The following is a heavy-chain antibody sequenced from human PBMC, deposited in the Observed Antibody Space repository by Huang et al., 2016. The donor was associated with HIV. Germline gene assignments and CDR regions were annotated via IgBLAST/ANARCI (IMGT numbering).Heavy chain of an antibody. D-gene: IGHD3-9*01. V-gene: IGHV4-61*09. Sequence: QVQLQESGPGLVKPSQTLSLPCSVSGGSISSGNYYWRWIRQPAGKGLEWIGHIYTSGTTIYNSSLKSRVTISVATSKNQFSLKLSSVTAADTAVYYCARLTGYSTFDIWGHGTVVTVSS. CDR3: ARLTGYSTFDI. CDR2: IYTSGTT. CDR1: GGSISSGNYY. J-gene: IGHJ3*02.